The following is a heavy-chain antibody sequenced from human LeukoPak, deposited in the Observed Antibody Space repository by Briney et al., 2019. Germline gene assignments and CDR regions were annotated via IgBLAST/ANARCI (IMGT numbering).Heavy chain of an antibody. D-gene: IGHD3-10*01. CDR2: IKQDGSER. CDR1: GFTFSSYW. V-gene: IGHV3-7*01. CDR3: ARGLAAFRDYYASGSLDY. J-gene: IGHJ4*02. Sequence: GGSLRLSCAASGFTFSSYWMSWVRQAPGKGLEGVANIKQDGSERYSVDSMKGRFTISRDNAKNSLYLQMNSLRAEDTAVYYCARGLAAFRDYYASGSLDYWGQGALVTVSS.